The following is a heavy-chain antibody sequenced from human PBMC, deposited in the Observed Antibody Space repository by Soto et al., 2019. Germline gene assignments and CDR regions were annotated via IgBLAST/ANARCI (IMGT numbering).Heavy chain of an antibody. V-gene: IGHV5-51*01. CDR3: ARAPYCSGGSCYSFHDAFDI. CDR2: IYPGDSDT. Sequence: GESLKISWKGSGYSFTSYLIGWVRQMPGKGLEWMGIIYPGDSDTRYSPSFQGQVTISADKSISTAYLQWSSLKASDTAMYYCARAPYCSGGSCYSFHDAFDIWGQGTMVTVSS. D-gene: IGHD2-15*01. J-gene: IGHJ3*02. CDR1: GYSFTSYL.